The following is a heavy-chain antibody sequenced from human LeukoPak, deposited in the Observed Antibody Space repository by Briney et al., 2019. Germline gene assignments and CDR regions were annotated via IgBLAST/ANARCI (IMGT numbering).Heavy chain of an antibody. J-gene: IGHJ3*02. D-gene: IGHD3-10*01. V-gene: IGHV3-15*01. CDR3: TTDMVWGVMAFDI. CDR2: IKSKTDGGTT. CDR1: GFTFSNAW. Sequence: GGSLRLSCAASGFTFSNAWMSWVRQAPGKGLEWVGRIKSKTDGGTTDYAAPVKGRFTISRDDSKNTLYLQMNSLKTEDTAVYYCTTDMVWGVMAFDIWGQGTMVTVSS.